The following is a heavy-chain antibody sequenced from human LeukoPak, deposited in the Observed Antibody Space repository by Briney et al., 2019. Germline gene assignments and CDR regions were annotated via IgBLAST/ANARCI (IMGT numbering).Heavy chain of an antibody. CDR2: IVESGGT. CDR1: GFTLSNFR. CDR3: AKAPLRQLLTHFDY. J-gene: IGHJ4*02. D-gene: IGHD2-2*01. Sequence: PGGSLRLSCAASGFTLSNFRMSWVRQAPGKGLEWVSRIVESGGTNYADSVKGRFTISRDNSKNTLYLQMNSLRAEDTAVYYCAKAPLRQLLTHFDYWGQGTLVTVSS. V-gene: IGHV3-23*01.